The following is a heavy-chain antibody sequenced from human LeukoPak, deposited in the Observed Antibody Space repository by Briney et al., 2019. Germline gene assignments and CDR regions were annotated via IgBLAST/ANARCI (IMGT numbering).Heavy chain of an antibody. CDR1: GGSFSGYY. CDR2: INHSGST. D-gene: IGHD3-22*01. V-gene: IGHV4-34*01. CDR3: ARAVQGSSGYYNDY. J-gene: IGHJ4*02. Sequence: SETLPLTCAVYGGSFSGYYWSWIRQPPGKGLEWIGEINHSGSTNYNPSLKSRVTISVDTSKNQFSLKLSSVTAADTAVYYCARAVQGSSGYYNDYWGQGTLVTVSS.